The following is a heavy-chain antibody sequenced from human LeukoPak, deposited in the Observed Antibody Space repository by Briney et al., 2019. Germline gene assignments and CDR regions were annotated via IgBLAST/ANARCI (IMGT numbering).Heavy chain of an antibody. CDR3: ARGGGRFGELFLFDY. CDR1: GDSVSSNSAA. Sequence: SQTLSLTCAISGDSVSSNSAAWNWIRQSPSRGLEWLGRTYYRSKWYNDYAVSVKGRITINPDTSKNQFSLQLNSVTPEDTAVYYCARGGGRFGELFLFDYWGQGTLVTVSS. V-gene: IGHV6-1*01. J-gene: IGHJ4*02. CDR2: TYYRSKWYN. D-gene: IGHD3-10*01.